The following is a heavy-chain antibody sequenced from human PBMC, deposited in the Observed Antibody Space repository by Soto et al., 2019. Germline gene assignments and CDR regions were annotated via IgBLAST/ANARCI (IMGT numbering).Heavy chain of an antibody. Sequence: PGGSLRLSCAASGFTFSSYWMSWVRQAPGKGLEWVANIKQDGSEKYYVDSVKGRFTISRDNAKNSLYLQMNSLRAEDTAVYYCARDWGGYYHGMDVWGQGTTVTVSS. CDR3: ARDWGGYYHGMDV. CDR2: IKQDGSEK. J-gene: IGHJ6*02. V-gene: IGHV3-7*01. D-gene: IGHD3-16*01. CDR1: GFTFSSYW.